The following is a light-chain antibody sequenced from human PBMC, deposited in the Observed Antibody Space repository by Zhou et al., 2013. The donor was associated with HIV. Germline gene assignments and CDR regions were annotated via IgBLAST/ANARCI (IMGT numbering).Light chain of an antibody. CDR1: QSVDRK. Sequence: IVLTQSPATLSVSPGEKATLFCRASQSVDRKLAWYQQKPGQPPRLLIYGASTRATGIPARFSGSGSGTDFTLTISSLEPEDFAVYYCQQRSNWPMTFGQGTKVEIK. CDR2: GAS. CDR3: QQRSNWPMT. J-gene: IGKJ1*01. V-gene: IGKV3-11*01.